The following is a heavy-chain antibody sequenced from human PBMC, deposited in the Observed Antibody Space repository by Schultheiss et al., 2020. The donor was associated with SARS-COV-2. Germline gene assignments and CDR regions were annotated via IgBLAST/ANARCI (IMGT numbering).Heavy chain of an antibody. CDR2: IKQDGSEK. V-gene: IGHV3-7*01. CDR3: ARDSVDYYDRTGGMDV. CDR1: GFTFDDYT. D-gene: IGHD3-22*01. Sequence: GGSLRLSCAASGFTFDDYTMHWVRQAPGKGLEWVANIKQDGSEKYYVDSVKGRFTISRDNAKNSLYLQMNSLRAEDTAVYYCARDSVDYYDRTGGMDVWGQGTTVTVSS. J-gene: IGHJ6*02.